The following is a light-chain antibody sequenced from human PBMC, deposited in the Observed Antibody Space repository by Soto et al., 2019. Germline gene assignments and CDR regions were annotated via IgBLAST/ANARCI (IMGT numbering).Light chain of an antibody. V-gene: IGLV2-14*03. Sequence: QSVLTQPASVSGSPGQSITISCTGSSSDVGGYDYVCWYQQYPGKAPKLIIYDVTDRPSGVSNRFSGSKSGNTASLIISGLQAEDEADYYCSSYTTSSTLVFGGGTKLTLL. J-gene: IGLJ3*02. CDR3: SSYTTSSTLV. CDR2: DVT. CDR1: SSDVGGYDY.